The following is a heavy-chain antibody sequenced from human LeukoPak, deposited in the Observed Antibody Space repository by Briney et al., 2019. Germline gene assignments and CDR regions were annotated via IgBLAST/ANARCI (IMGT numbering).Heavy chain of an antibody. Sequence: SETLSLTCTVSGGSISSYYWGWIRQPAGKGLEWIGRIYTSGSTNYNPSLKSRVTMSVDTSKNQFSLKLSSVTAADTAVYYCARGEGLGYCSSTSCSPDHDAFDIWGQGTMVTVSS. CDR3: ARGEGLGYCSSTSCSPDHDAFDI. V-gene: IGHV4-4*07. J-gene: IGHJ3*02. D-gene: IGHD2-2*01. CDR2: IYTSGST. CDR1: GGSISSYY.